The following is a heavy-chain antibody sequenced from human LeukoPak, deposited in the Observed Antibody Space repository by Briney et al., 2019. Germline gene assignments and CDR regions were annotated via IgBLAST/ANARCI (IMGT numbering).Heavy chain of an antibody. J-gene: IGHJ2*01. D-gene: IGHD3-10*01. CDR1: RGTFSSYA. CDR2: IIPIFGTA. CDR3: ASYGSGSDYWYFDL. V-gene: IGHV1-69*01. Sequence: ASVKVSCKASRGTFSSYAISWVRQAPGQGLEWMGGIIPIFGTANYAQKFQGRVTITADESTSTAYMELSSLRSEDTAVYYCASYGSGSDYWYFDLWGRGTLVTVSS.